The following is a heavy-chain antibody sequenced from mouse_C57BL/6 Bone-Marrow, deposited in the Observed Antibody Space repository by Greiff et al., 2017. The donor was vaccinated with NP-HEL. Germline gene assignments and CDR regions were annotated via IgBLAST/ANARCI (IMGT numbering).Heavy chain of an antibody. J-gene: IGHJ3*01. Sequence: QVQLQQPGAELVKPGASVKMSCKVSGYTFTSYWITWVKQRPGQGLEWIGDIYPGSGSTNYNEKFKSKATLTVDTSSSTAYMQLSSLTSEDFAVYYCATYYYGRAWFAYWGQGTLVTVSA. CDR3: ATYYYGRAWFAY. CDR2: IYPGSGST. V-gene: IGHV1-55*01. D-gene: IGHD1-1*01. CDR1: GYTFTSYW.